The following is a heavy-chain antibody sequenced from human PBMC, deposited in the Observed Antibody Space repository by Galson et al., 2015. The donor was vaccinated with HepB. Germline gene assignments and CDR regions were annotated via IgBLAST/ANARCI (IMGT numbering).Heavy chain of an antibody. CDR2: IYTSGST. J-gene: IGHJ5*02. Sequence: LRLSCAASGLILRNAWMTWVRQAPGKGLEWVGRIYTSGSTNYNPSLKSRVTMSVDTSKNQFSLKLSSVTAADTAVYYCARDEGDYAPYNWFDPWGQGTLVTVSS. CDR1: GLILRNAW. V-gene: IGHV4-4*07. CDR3: ARDEGDYAPYNWFDP. D-gene: IGHD2-2*01.